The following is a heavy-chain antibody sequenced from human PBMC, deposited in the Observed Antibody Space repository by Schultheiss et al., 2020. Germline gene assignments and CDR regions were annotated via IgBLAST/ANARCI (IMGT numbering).Heavy chain of an antibody. V-gene: IGHV3-21*01. D-gene: IGHD5-18*01. CDR3: VKGGIRTAVVTYLGY. CDR1: GFTFSSYS. J-gene: IGHJ4*02. Sequence: GESLKISCAASGFTFSSYSMNWVRQAPGKGLEWVSSISSSSSYIYYADSVKGRFTISRDNAKNSLYLQMNSLRAEDTAVHYCVKGGIRTAVVTYLGYWGQGTLVTVSS. CDR2: ISSSSSYI.